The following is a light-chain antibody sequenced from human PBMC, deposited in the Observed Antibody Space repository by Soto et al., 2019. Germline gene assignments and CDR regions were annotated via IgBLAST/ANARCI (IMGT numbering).Light chain of an antibody. V-gene: IGLV1-51*02. J-gene: IGLJ7*01. Sequence: QAVVTQPPSVSAAPGQKVTISCSGTSSNIDSHSISWYQRLPGTAPKLLIYEDTVRPSGIPDRFSGSKSGTSATLGITGLQPGDEADYYCGAWDTSLSAGVFGGGTQLTVL. CDR1: SSNIDSHS. CDR3: GAWDTSLSAGV. CDR2: EDT.